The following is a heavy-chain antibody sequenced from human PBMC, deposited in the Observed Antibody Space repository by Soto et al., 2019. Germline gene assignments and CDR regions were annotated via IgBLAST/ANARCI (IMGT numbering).Heavy chain of an antibody. CDR3: GREGEVTIFGVVYDAFDI. J-gene: IGHJ3*02. V-gene: IGHV1-18*01. D-gene: IGHD3-3*01. CDR2: ISAYNGNT. Sequence: ASVKVSCKASGYTFTSYGISWVRQAPGQGLEWMGWISAYNGNTNYAQKLQGRVTMTTDTSTSTAYMELRSLRSDDTAVYYCGREGEVTIFGVVYDAFDIWGQGTMVTVSS. CDR1: GYTFTSYG.